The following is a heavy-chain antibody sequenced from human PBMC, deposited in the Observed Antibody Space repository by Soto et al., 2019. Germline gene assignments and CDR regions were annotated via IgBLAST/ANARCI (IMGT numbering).Heavy chain of an antibody. Sequence: LRPSVVSGTLRDRDYYWRWIRQPPGKGLEWIGYIYYSGSTYYNPSLQSRVTISVDTSKNQFSLKLSSVTAADTAVYYCTRSIQQWGQGTLVTVSS. CDR3: TRSIQQ. V-gene: IGHV4-31*03. CDR1: SGTLRDRDYY. J-gene: IGHJ1*01. CDR2: IYYSGST.